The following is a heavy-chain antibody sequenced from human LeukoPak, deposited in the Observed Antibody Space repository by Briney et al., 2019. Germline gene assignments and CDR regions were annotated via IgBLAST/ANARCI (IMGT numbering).Heavy chain of an antibody. Sequence: PGGSLRLSCATSGFTFSSYDMTWVRQAPGKGLEWVSVIYSGGSTYYADSVKGRFTISRDNSKNTLYLQMNSLRAEDTAMFYCARDLKFFYDGSNYWGQGALVTVSS. D-gene: IGHD3-22*01. CDR3: ARDLKFFYDGSNY. CDR1: GFTFSSYD. CDR2: IYSGGST. J-gene: IGHJ4*02. V-gene: IGHV3-66*02.